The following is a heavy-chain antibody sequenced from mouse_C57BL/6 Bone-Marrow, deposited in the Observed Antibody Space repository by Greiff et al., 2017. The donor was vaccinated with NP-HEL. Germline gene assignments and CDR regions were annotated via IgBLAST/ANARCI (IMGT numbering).Heavy chain of an antibody. CDR2: IYPRSGNT. CDR1: GYTFTSYG. V-gene: IGHV1-81*01. J-gene: IGHJ1*03. CDR3: ARGVYGYGWYFDV. D-gene: IGHD2-2*01. Sequence: QVQLQQSGAELARPGASVKLSCKASGYTFTSYGISWVKQRTGQGLEWIGEIYPRSGNTYYNVKFKGKATLTADKSSSTAYMELRSLTSEDSAVYFCARGVYGYGWYFDVWGTGTTVTVSS.